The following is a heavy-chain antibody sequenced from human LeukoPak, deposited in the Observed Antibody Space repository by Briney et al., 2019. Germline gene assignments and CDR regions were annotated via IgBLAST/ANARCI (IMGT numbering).Heavy chain of an antibody. V-gene: IGHV3-9*01. CDR3: AKDMHYGSGSYYGEFDP. CDR2: ISWNSGSI. J-gene: IGHJ5*02. Sequence: SLRLSCAASGFTFDDYAMHWVRQAPGKGLEWVSGISWNSGSIGYADSVKGRFTISRNNAKNSLYLQMNSLRAEDTALYYCAKDMHYGSGSYYGEFDPWGQGTLVTVSS. D-gene: IGHD3-10*01. CDR1: GFTFDDYA.